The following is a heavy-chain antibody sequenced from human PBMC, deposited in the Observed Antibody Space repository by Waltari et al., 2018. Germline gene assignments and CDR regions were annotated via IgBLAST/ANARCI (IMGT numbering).Heavy chain of an antibody. J-gene: IGHJ6*03. CDR2: ISGSGGST. D-gene: IGHD3-22*01. CDR3: ATYYYDSSGYYPHYYYYMDV. V-gene: IGHV3-23*01. Sequence: EVQLLESGGGLVQPGGSLRLSCAASGFTFSSYAMSWVRQAPGKGLEWVSAISGSGGSTYYADSVKGRFTISRDNSKNTLYLQMNSLRAEDTAVYYCATYYYDSSGYYPHYYYYMDVWGKGTTVTVSS. CDR1: GFTFSSYA.